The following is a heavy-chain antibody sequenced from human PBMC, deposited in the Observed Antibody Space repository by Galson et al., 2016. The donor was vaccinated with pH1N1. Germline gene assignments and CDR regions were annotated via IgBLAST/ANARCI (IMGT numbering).Heavy chain of an antibody. CDR1: GDSVSSNSAA. D-gene: IGHD6-13*01. CDR3: ARDGIAAAGIRRDQYYFDS. V-gene: IGHV6-1*01. Sequence: CAISGDSVSSNSAAWNWVRQSPSRGLEWLGRTYYRYKWYNDYAVSVKRRITINPDTSKNQFSLQLNSVTPEDTAVYYCARDGIAAAGIRRDQYYFDSWGQGTLVTVSS. J-gene: IGHJ4*02. CDR2: TYYRYKWYN.